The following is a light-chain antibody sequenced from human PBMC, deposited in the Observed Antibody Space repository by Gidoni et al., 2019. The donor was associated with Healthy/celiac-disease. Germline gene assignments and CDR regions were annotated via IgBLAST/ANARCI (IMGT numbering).Light chain of an antibody. Sequence: DIQMTQSPSSLSTSVGDRVTITCRASQSISSYLNWYQQKPGKAPKLLIYGASRLQSGVPSRFSGSGSGTEFTLTISSLQAEDFATYYCQQSYSTPRTFGQGTKVEIK. CDR1: QSISSY. CDR3: QQSYSTPRT. J-gene: IGKJ1*01. CDR2: GAS. V-gene: IGKV1-39*01.